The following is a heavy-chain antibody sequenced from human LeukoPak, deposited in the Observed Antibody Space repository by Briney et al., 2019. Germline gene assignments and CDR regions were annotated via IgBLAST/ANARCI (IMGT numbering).Heavy chain of an antibody. V-gene: IGHV3-23*01. Sequence: GGSLRLSCAASGFTFSSYAMNWVRQAPGKGLEWLSAISGSGGSTYYADSVKGRFTISRDNSKNTLYLQMNSLRAEDTAVYYCAKDDGYGDYGYDYWGQGTLVTVSS. D-gene: IGHD4-17*01. CDR3: AKDDGYGDYGYDY. CDR1: GFTFSSYA. CDR2: ISGSGGST. J-gene: IGHJ4*02.